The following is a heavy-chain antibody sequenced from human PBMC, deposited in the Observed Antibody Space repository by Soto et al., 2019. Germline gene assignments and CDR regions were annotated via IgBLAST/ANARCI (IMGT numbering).Heavy chain of an antibody. CDR2: TRNKANSYTT. CDR3: ARTFYASGSYSLDY. CDR1: GFTSSDHY. J-gene: IGHJ4*02. Sequence: EVQLVESGGGLVQPGGSLRLSCVASGFTSSDHYMDWVRQAPGKGLEWVGRTRNKANSYTTEYAASVRGRFTISRDDSKNSLYLQMNSLKTEDTAVYYCARTFYASGSYSLDYWGQGTLVTVSS. V-gene: IGHV3-72*01. D-gene: IGHD3-10*01.